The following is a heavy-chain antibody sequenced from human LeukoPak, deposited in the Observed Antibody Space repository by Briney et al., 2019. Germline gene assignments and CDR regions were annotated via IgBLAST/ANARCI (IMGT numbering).Heavy chain of an antibody. CDR1: GYTLTELS. J-gene: IGHJ4*02. CDR2: FDPEDGET. CDR3: AREDYYGSGSHPFDY. Sequence: ASVKVSCKVSGYTLTELSMHWVRQAPGKGLEWMGGFDPEDGETIYAQKFQGRVTITTDESTSTAYMELSSLRSEDTAVYYCAREDYYGSGSHPFDYWGQGTLVTVSS. D-gene: IGHD3-10*01. V-gene: IGHV1-24*01.